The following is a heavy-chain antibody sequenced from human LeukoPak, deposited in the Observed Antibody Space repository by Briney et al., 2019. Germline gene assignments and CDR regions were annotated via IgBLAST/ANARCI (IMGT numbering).Heavy chain of an antibody. V-gene: IGHV4-34*01. CDR1: GGSISSYY. Sequence: PSETLSLTCTVSGGSISSYYWSWIRQPPGKGLEWIGEINHSGSTNYNPSLKSRVTISVDTSKNQFSLKLSSVTAADTAVYYCARGLPPPPGIAVAGYNWFDPWGQGTLVTVSS. J-gene: IGHJ5*02. CDR3: ARGLPPPPGIAVAGYNWFDP. CDR2: INHSGST. D-gene: IGHD6-19*01.